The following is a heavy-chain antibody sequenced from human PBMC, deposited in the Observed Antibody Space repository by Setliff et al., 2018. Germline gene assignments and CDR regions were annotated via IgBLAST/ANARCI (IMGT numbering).Heavy chain of an antibody. CDR3: VREGVDSRSSTDYRYYMDV. CDR2: TIPMFGTT. CDR1: GYMFTTYG. Sequence: SVKVSCKTSGYMFTTYGISWVRQAPGQGLEWMGGTIPMFGTTEYAQKFQGRLTIITDESTNTAFMQLSSLRSDDTAVYYCVREGVDSRSSTDYRYYMDVWGKGTTVTVSS. D-gene: IGHD3-22*01. J-gene: IGHJ6*03. V-gene: IGHV1-69*05.